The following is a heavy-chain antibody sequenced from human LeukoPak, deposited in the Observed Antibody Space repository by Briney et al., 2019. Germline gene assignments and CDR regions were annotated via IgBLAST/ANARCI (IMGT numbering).Heavy chain of an antibody. D-gene: IGHD2-21*02. Sequence: ASVKVSCKASGYTFTGYYMHWVRQAPGQGLEWMGWINPNSGGTNYAQKFQGWVTMTRDTSISTAYMELSRLRSDDTAVYYCAKGLIEVVTAMDHWGQGSLVTVSS. V-gene: IGHV1-2*04. CDR1: GYTFTGYY. CDR2: INPNSGGT. J-gene: IGHJ4*02. CDR3: AKGLIEVVTAMDH.